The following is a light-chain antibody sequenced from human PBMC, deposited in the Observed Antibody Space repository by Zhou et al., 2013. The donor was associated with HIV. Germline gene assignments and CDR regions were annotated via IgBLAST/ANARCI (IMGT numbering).Light chain of an antibody. Sequence: QSALTQPPSVSAAPGQTVTIPCSGSSSNVGNNYVSWYQQLPGTAPTLLIYDNHMRPSGIPDRFSGSKSGTSATLGITGLQTGDEADYYCGTWDGSLNTFVFGTGTTLTVL. J-gene: IGLJ1*01. CDR3: GTWDGSLNTFV. CDR2: DNH. CDR1: SSNVGNNY. V-gene: IGLV1-51*01.